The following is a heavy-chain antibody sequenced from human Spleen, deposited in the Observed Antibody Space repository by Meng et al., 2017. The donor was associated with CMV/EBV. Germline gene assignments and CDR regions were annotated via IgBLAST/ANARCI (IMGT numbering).Heavy chain of an antibody. J-gene: IGHJ4*02. CDR2: INPHSGGT. CDR3: ARGGALRGYYDSSGYYYGGYFDY. CDR1: S. D-gene: IGHD3-22*01. Sequence: SLHLVRQAPGQALELMGWINPHSGGTNYAQKFQGRVTMTRDTSISTAYMELSRLRSDDTAVYYCARGGALRGYYDSSGYYYGGYFDYWGQGTLVTVSS. V-gene: IGHV1-2*02.